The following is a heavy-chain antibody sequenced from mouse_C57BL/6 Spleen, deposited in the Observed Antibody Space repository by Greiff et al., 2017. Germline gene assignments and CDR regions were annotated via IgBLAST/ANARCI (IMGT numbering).Heavy chain of an antibody. J-gene: IGHJ3*01. V-gene: IGHV1-22*01. Sequence: VQLQQSGPELVKPGASVKMSCKASGYTFTDYNMHWVKQSHGQGLEWIGYINPNIGGTSYTPKFKGQATLTVNTSSSTAYMGLRSLTSEASAVYCCTRPYDGYWAWYAYWGQGTLVTVSA. D-gene: IGHD2-3*01. CDR2: INPNIGGT. CDR3: TRPYDGYWAWYAY. CDR1: GYTFTDYN.